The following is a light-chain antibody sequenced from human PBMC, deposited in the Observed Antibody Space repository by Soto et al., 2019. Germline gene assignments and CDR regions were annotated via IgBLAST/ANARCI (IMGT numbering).Light chain of an antibody. CDR3: CSYAGNYAWV. CDR1: SSDVGNYLY. Sequence: QSALTQPRSVSGSPGQSVTISCTGTSSDVGNYLYVSWYQQHPGRAPKLMIYDVTKRPSGVPDRFSGSKSGNTASLTISGLEAEDEAVYYCCSYAGNYAWVFGGGTKLTVL. CDR2: DVT. J-gene: IGLJ3*02. V-gene: IGLV2-11*01.